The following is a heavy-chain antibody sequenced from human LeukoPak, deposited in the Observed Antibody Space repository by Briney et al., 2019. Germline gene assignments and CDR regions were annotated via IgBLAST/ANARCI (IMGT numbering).Heavy chain of an antibody. D-gene: IGHD3-10*01. Sequence: SVKVSCKASGGTFSSYAINWVRQAPGQGLGWMGGIIPIFGAANYAQKFQGRVTITADKSTSTAYMELSSLRSEDTAVYYCASRLDYYGSSIGEGFYFDYWGQGTLVTVSS. CDR1: GGTFSSYA. CDR3: ASRLDYYGSSIGEGFYFDY. CDR2: IIPIFGAA. J-gene: IGHJ4*02. V-gene: IGHV1-69*06.